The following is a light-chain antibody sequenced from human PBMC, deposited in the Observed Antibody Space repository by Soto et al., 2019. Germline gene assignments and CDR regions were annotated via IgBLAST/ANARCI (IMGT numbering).Light chain of an antibody. J-gene: IGKJ2*01. CDR2: GAS. CDR3: QQYGSSPNT. V-gene: IGKV3-20*01. Sequence: EIVLTQSPGTLSLSPGERATLSCRASQSVSSSYLAWYQQKPGQAPRLHIYGASIRATGIPDRFSGSGSGTDFTLTISRLEPEDFAVYYCQQYGSSPNTFGQGTKLEIK. CDR1: QSVSSSY.